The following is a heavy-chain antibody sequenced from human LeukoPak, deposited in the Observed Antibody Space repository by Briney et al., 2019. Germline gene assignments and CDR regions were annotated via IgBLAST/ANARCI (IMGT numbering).Heavy chain of an antibody. Sequence: SETLSLTCTVSGGSIASGGYYWSWIRQPPGKGLEWIGHIYHSGSTYYNPSLKSPVTISIDTSKNQFSLKVSSVTAADTAIYYCARDLSFDWFPYYFDYWGQGILVTVSS. CDR1: GGSIASGGYY. CDR3: ARDLSFDWFPYYFDY. D-gene: IGHD3-9*01. CDR2: IYHSGST. V-gene: IGHV4-30-2*01. J-gene: IGHJ4*02.